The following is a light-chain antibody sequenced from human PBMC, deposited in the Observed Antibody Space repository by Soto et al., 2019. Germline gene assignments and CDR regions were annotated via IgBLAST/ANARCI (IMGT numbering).Light chain of an antibody. V-gene: IGKV1-17*01. J-gene: IGKJ5*01. CDR2: AAS. Sequence: DIQMTQSPSSLSASVGDRVIITCRASQGIGNDLGWYQQKPGKAPKRLIYAASSLQSGVPSRFSGSGSGTEFTLTSSSLQSEDFASYYCLQYSSYPRTFGQGTRLE. CDR3: LQYSSYPRT. CDR1: QGIGND.